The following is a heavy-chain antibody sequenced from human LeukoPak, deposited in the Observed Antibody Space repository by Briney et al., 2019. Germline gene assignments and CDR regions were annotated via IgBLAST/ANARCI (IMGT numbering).Heavy chain of an antibody. V-gene: IGHV1-69*04. CDR1: GGTFSSYA. Sequence: SVKVSCKASGGTFSSYAISWVRQAPGQGLEWMGRIIPILGIANYAQKFQGRVTITADKSTSTAYMELSSLRSEDTAVYYCAREAGYYAPGAFDIWGQGTMVTVSS. CDR3: AREAGYYAPGAFDI. CDR2: IIPILGIA. D-gene: IGHD3-10*01. J-gene: IGHJ3*02.